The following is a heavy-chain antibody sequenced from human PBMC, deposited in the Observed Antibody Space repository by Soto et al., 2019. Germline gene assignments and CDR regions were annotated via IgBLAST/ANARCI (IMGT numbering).Heavy chain of an antibody. CDR1: GDSISSGGYS. J-gene: IGHJ4*02. V-gene: IGHV4-30-2*01. CDR2: IYHSGST. D-gene: IGHD2-21*02. Sequence: QLQLQESCAGLVKPSQTLSLTCAVSGDSISSGGYSWSWIRQPPGKGLEWIGYIYHSGSTYYNPSLKSRVTISVDRSKNQFSLKLSSVTAADTAVYYCARYRDGGNSYFDYWGQGTLVTVSS. CDR3: ARYRDGGNSYFDY.